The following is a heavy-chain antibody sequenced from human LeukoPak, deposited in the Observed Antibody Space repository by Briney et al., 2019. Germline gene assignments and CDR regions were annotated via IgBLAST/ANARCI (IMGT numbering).Heavy chain of an antibody. D-gene: IGHD3-10*02. Sequence: PGGSLRLSCAASGFTVNNAWMSWVRQAPGKGLEWVSYISSSGSTIYYADSVKGRFTISRGNAKNSLYLQMNSLRAEDTAVYYCAELGITMIGGVWGKGTTVTISS. CDR2: ISSSGSTI. CDR3: AELGITMIGGV. CDR1: GFTVNNAW. V-gene: IGHV3-48*03. J-gene: IGHJ6*04.